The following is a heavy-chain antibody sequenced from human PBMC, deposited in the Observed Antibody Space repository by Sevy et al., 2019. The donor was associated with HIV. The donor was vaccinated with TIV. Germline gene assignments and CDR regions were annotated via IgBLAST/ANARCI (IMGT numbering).Heavy chain of an antibody. Sequence: GGSLRLSCAASGFTIRTYNMNWVRQAPGKGLEWVSSISSSSTYIYYADSVKGRFNISRDNAKNSLYLQMSSLRAEDTAVYYCARDLVIPATTDYFYYGMDVWGQGTTVTVSS. V-gene: IGHV3-21*01. CDR1: GFTIRTYN. D-gene: IGHD2-15*01. J-gene: IGHJ6*02. CDR3: ARDLVIPATTDYFYYGMDV. CDR2: ISSSSTYI.